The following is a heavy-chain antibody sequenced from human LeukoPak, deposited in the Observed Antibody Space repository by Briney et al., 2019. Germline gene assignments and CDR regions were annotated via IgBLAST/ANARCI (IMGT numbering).Heavy chain of an antibody. CDR1: GFTFSSYS. CDR3: AREPHYCSGGSCYTKGMDV. CDR2: TSSSSSYI. V-gene: IGHV3-21*01. J-gene: IGHJ6*02. Sequence: PGGSLRLSCAASGFTFSSYSMNWFRQAPGKGLEWVSSTSSSSSYIYYADSVKGRFTISRDNAKNSLYLQMNSLRAEDTAVYYCAREPHYCSGGSCYTKGMDVWGQGTTVTVSS. D-gene: IGHD2-15*01.